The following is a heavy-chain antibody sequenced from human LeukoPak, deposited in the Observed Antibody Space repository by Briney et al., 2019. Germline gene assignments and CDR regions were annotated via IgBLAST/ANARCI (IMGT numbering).Heavy chain of an antibody. CDR3: ARLASSGYYTEHYLDY. CDR1: GYTFTSYD. CDR2: ISAHNGNT. Sequence: ASVKVSCKASGYTFTSYDISWVRQAPGQGLEWMGWISAHNGNTNYAQKFQGRVSMTTDTSTSTAYMELRSPTSDDTAVYYCARLASSGYYTEHYLDYWGQGTLVTVSS. D-gene: IGHD6-19*01. V-gene: IGHV1-18*01. J-gene: IGHJ4*02.